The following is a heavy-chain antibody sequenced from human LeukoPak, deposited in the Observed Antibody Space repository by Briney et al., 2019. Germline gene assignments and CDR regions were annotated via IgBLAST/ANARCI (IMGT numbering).Heavy chain of an antibody. CDR2: IYSGGST. V-gene: IGHV3-66*02. CDR3: ARELSASGDDGAFDI. J-gene: IGHJ3*02. Sequence: GGSLRLSCAASGFTVSSNYMSWVRQAPGKGLEWVSVIYSGGSTYYADSVKGRFTISRDNSKNTLYLQMNSLRAEDTAVYYCARELSASGDDGAFDIWGQGTMVTVSS. CDR1: GFTVSSNY. D-gene: IGHD2-15*01.